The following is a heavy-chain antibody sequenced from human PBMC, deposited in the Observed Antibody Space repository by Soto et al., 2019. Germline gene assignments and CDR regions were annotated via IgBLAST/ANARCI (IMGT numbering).Heavy chain of an antibody. V-gene: IGHV1-69*06. D-gene: IGHD6-6*01. Sequence: QVQLVQSGAEVKKPGSSVKVSCKASGGTFSSYAISWVRQAPGQGLEWMGGIIPIFGTANYAQKFQGRVTITADKSTSTAYMERSSLRAEDTAVYYCARSMALYSSSGFDYLGQGTLVTVSS. J-gene: IGHJ4*02. CDR3: ARSMALYSSSGFDY. CDR2: IIPIFGTA. CDR1: GGTFSSYA.